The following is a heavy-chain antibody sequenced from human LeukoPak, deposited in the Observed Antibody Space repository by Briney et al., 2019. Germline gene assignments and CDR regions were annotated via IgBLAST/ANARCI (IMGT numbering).Heavy chain of an antibody. V-gene: IGHV5-51*01. Sequence: GESLKISCKASGYGFTTDWIGWVRQMPGHRLAWLGIIDPGDSDTTYSSSFQRQGTISAANATTTTYLPWSSATVSATATSYYARSFTNAFDMWGQGTMVTVSS. CDR3: ARSFTNAFDM. J-gene: IGHJ3*02. CDR1: GYGFTTDW. D-gene: IGHD3-16*02. CDR2: IDPGDSDT.